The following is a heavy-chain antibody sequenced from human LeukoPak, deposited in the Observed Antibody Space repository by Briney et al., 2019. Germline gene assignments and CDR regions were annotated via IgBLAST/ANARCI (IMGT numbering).Heavy chain of an antibody. J-gene: IGHJ2*01. V-gene: IGHV4-59*01. CDR3: ARVGWPGIAASGTRASWFFDL. Sequence: PSETLSLTCSVSGDFISGYYWSWIRQSPGKGLDYIGYVYYSGKTNYNPSLRSRVTMSVDTSKNQFSLNLTSVTAADTAVYYCARVGWPGIAASGTRASWFFDLWGRGTLVTVSS. CDR1: GDFISGYY. CDR2: VYYSGKT. D-gene: IGHD6-13*01.